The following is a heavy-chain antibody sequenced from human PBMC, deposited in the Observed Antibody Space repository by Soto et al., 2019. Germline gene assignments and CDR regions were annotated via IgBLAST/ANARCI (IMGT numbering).Heavy chain of an antibody. J-gene: IGHJ4*02. CDR2: INEDGSER. CDR1: GFTFTNYY. CDR3: AKWGGGGSDY. Sequence: GGSLRLSCAASGFTFTNYYMSWVRQAQGKGLEWVANINEDGSERYYVDSVKGRFTVSRDNAKNSLYLQMNSLRAEDTAIYYCAKWGGGGSDYWGQGSLVTVSS. D-gene: IGHD1-26*01. V-gene: IGHV3-7*01.